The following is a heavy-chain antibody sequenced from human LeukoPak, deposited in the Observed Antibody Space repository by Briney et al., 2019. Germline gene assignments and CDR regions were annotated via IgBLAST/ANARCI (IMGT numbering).Heavy chain of an antibody. CDR2: IKQDGSEK. CDR3: ARDPAYYDILTGYYRGGYFDY. Sequence: GGSLRLSCAASGFTFSNYWMNWVRQAPGKGLEWVANIKQDGSEKYYVDSVKGRFTISRDNAKNSLYLQMNSLRAEDTAVYYCARDPAYYDILTGYYRGGYFDYWGQGTLVTVSS. V-gene: IGHV3-7*01. CDR1: GFTFSNYW. D-gene: IGHD3-9*01. J-gene: IGHJ4*02.